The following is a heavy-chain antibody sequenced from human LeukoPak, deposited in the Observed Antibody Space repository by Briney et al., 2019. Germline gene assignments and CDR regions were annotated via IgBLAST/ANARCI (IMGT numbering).Heavy chain of an antibody. J-gene: IGHJ5*02. CDR2: IYYSGNT. V-gene: IGHV4-59*01. D-gene: IGHD3-10*01. Sequence: KPSETLSLTCSVSGGSISYYYWSWIRQPPGKGLEWIGYIYYSGNTNYNPSLKSRVTMSVDTSKNQFSLRLSSVTAADTAVYYCARVLMSMVRGVVSVNWFDPWGQGTLVTVSS. CDR1: GGSISYYY. CDR3: ARVLMSMVRGVVSVNWFDP.